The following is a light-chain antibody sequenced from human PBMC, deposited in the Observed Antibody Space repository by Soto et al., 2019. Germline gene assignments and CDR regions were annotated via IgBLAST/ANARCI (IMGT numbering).Light chain of an antibody. V-gene: IGKV1-39*01. CDR2: AAS. CDR3: QQGYSTPSIT. J-gene: IGKJ5*01. Sequence: DLLLTPSPASLAASMRPRVTITCLVSQSISSYLHWYQQKPGKAPKLLIYAASSLQSGVPSRFSGSRSGTDFTLTISSLQPEDFATYYSQQGYSTPSITFGQRTRLE. CDR1: QSISSY.